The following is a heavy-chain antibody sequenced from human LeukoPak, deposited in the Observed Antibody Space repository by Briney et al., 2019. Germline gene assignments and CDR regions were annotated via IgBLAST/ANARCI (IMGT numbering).Heavy chain of an antibody. J-gene: IGHJ6*03. V-gene: IGHV3-48*04. CDR1: GFTFSSYA. Sequence: GGSLRLSCAASGFTFSSYAMSWVRQAPGKGLEWVSYISSSGSAIYYADSVKGRLTISRDNAKNSLYLQMNSLRAEDTAVYYCARDRYCSSTSCYRNYYYYMDVWGKGTTVTVSS. D-gene: IGHD2-2*01. CDR3: ARDRYCSSTSCYRNYYYYMDV. CDR2: ISSSGSAI.